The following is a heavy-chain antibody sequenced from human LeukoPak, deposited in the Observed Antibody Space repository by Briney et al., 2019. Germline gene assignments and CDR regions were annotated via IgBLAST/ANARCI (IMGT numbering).Heavy chain of an antibody. V-gene: IGHV4-39*07. CDR3: AGTVTARYYFDY. CDR1: GGSISSTSYY. CDR2: IYYTGST. J-gene: IGHJ4*02. Sequence: SETLSLTCTVSGGSISSTSYYWGWIRQPPGKGLEWIGSIYYTGSTYYNPSLKSRVTLSVDTSKKQFSLKLSSVTAADTAVYYCAGTVTARYYFDYWGQGTLVTVSS. D-gene: IGHD4-17*01.